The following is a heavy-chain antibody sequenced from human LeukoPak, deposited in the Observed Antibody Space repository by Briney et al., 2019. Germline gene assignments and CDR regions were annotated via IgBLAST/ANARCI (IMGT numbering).Heavy chain of an antibody. V-gene: IGHV3-30*04. J-gene: IGHJ4*02. CDR1: GFSFSSFG. CDR2: LSHDGRNK. D-gene: IGHD5-18*01. Sequence: GGSLRLSCAASGFSFSSFGMNWVRQAPGKGLEWVAVLSHDGRNKNYADSVKGRFIISRVNSKKTLYLQMNSLRGEDTAAYYCARFREYTYGPFDSWGQGTLVTVSS. CDR3: ARFREYTYGPFDS.